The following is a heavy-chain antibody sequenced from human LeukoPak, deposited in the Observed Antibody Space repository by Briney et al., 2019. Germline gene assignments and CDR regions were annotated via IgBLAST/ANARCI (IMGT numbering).Heavy chain of an antibody. Sequence: GGSLRLSCAASGFTFRTYWINWVRQAPGKGLEWVANIKEDGSEKYYMDSVKGRFTISRDNSKNTLYLQMNSLRAEDTAVYYCAKDLTRQYDILTGPDYWGQGTLVTVSS. D-gene: IGHD3-9*01. J-gene: IGHJ4*02. CDR3: AKDLTRQYDILTGPDY. CDR2: IKEDGSEK. V-gene: IGHV3-7*01. CDR1: GFTFRTYW.